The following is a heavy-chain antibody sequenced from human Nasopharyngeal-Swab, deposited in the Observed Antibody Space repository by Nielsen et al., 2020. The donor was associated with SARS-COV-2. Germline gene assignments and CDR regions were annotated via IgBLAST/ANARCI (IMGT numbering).Heavy chain of an antibody. CDR2: ISSSSSYI. J-gene: IGHJ6*03. CDR1: GFTFSSYS. CDR3: ARDRILVWLYYYYYMDV. Sequence: GGSLRLSCAASGFTFSSYSMNWVRQAPGKGLEWVSSISSSSSYIYYADSVKGRFTISRDNAKNSLYLQMNSLRAEDTAVYYCARDRILVWLYYYYYMDVWGKGTTVTVSS. V-gene: IGHV3-21*01. D-gene: IGHD3-3*01.